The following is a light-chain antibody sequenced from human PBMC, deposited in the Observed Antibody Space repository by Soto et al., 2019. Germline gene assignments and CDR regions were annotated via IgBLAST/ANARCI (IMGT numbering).Light chain of an antibody. CDR2: GAS. J-gene: IGKJ1*01. CDR3: QQYNNRPLT. V-gene: IGKV3-15*01. CDR1: QSVSSS. Sequence: ETVMTQSPATLSVSPGERATLSCRASQSVSSSLAWFQQKPGQTPRLLIYGASTRATGIPARFSGSGSGTEFTLTISSLQSEDIGVYYCQQYNNRPLTFGKGTKVDI.